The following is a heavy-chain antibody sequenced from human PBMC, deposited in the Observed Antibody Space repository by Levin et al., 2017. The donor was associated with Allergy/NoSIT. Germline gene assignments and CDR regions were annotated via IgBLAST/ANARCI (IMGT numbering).Heavy chain of an antibody. CDR2: IFYNGNT. V-gene: IGHV4-59*11. CDR1: GGSINDHY. Sequence: SETLSLTCTVSGGSINDHYWSWIRQPPGKGLEWIGYIFYNGNTNYNPSLKSRVTMSLDTSKNQFSLSLYSVTAADTAVYYCARELWFGDRTGWFDPWGQGTLVTVSS. D-gene: IGHD3-10*01. J-gene: IGHJ5*02. CDR3: ARELWFGDRTGWFDP.